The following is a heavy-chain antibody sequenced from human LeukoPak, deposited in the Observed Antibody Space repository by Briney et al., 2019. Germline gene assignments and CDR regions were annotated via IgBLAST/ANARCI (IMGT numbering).Heavy chain of an antibody. CDR1: GFTFSSYA. V-gene: IGHV3-30-3*01. D-gene: IGHD3-3*01. Sequence: GGSLRLSCAASGFTFSSYAMHWVRQAPGKGLEWVAVISYDGSNKYYADSVKGRFTISRDNSKNTLYLQMNSLRAEDTAVYYCARGIGVVTRGGPDYWGQGTLVTVSS. CDR2: ISYDGSNK. CDR3: ARGIGVVTRGGPDY. J-gene: IGHJ4*02.